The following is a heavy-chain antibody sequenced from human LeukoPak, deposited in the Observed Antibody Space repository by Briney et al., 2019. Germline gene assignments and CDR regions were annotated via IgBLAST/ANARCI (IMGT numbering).Heavy chain of an antibody. Sequence: GASVKVSCKASGYTFTSYYMHWVRQAPGQGLEWMGIINPSGGSTNSAQKFQGRVTMTRDMSTSTVYMELSSLRSEDTAVYYCARPGYSSGWYDYWGQGTLVTVSS. CDR3: ARPGYSSGWYDY. CDR1: GYTFTSYY. CDR2: INPSGGST. J-gene: IGHJ4*02. D-gene: IGHD6-19*01. V-gene: IGHV1-46*01.